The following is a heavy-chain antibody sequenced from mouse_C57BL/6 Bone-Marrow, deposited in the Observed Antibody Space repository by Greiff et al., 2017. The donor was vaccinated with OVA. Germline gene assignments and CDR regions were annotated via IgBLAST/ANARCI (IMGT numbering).Heavy chain of an antibody. CDR3: ARMVTGRGLHYFDY. CDR2: INPYNGGT. CDR1: GYTFTDYY. J-gene: IGHJ2*01. V-gene: IGHV1-19*01. Sequence: EVHLVESGPVLVKPGASVKMSCKASGYTFTDYYMNWVKQSHGKSLEWIGVINPYNGGTSYNQKFKGKATLTVDKSSSTAYMELNSLTSEDSAVYYCARMVTGRGLHYFDYWGQGTTLTVSS. D-gene: IGHD2-2*01.